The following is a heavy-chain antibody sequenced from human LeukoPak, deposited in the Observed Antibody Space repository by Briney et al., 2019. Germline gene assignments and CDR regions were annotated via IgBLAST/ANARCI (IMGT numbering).Heavy chain of an antibody. CDR2: IWYDGSNK. D-gene: IGHD5-18*01. V-gene: IGHV3-33*01. CDR1: GFTFSSYG. J-gene: IGHJ4*02. Sequence: GGSLRLSCAASGFTFSSYGMHWVRQAPGKGLEWVAVIWYDGSNKYYADSVKGRFTISRDNSKNTLYLQMNSLRAEDTAVYYCARYLGYSYGIDYWGQGTLVTVSS. CDR3: ARYLGYSYGIDY.